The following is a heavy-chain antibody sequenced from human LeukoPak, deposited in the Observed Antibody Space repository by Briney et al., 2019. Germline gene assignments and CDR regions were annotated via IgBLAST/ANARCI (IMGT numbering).Heavy chain of an antibody. J-gene: IGHJ3*02. CDR2: IYSGGST. CDR3: ASYCSGGSCYSANAFDI. Sequence: PGGSLRLSCAASGFTVSSNYMSWVCQAPGKGLEWVSVIYSGGSTYYADSVKGRFTISRDNSKNTLYLQMNSLRAEDTAVYYCASYCSGGSCYSANAFDIWGQGTMVTVSS. D-gene: IGHD2-15*01. V-gene: IGHV3-53*01. CDR1: GFTVSSNY.